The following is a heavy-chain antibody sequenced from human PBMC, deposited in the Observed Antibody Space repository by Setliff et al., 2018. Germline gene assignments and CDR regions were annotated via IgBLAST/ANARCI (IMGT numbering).Heavy chain of an antibody. J-gene: IGHJ4*02. CDR2: MNPNSGNT. Sequence: GASVKVSCKASGYTFTSYERNGVRQAPGQGLEWMGWMNPNSGNTGYAQKFQGRVTMTRNTSISTAYMELSSLRSEDTAVYYCARHGYGGNVFDYWGQGTLVTVSS. D-gene: IGHD4-17*01. V-gene: IGHV1-8*01. CDR3: ARHGYGGNVFDY. CDR1: GYTFTSYE.